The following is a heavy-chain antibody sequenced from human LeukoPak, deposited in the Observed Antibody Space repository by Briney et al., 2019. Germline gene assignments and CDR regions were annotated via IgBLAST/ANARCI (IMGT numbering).Heavy chain of an antibody. V-gene: IGHV5-51*03. D-gene: IGHD2-2*01. CDR3: ARAGKVVPAANMV. CDR2: IYPGDSDT. CDR1: GYSFTSYW. J-gene: IGHJ4*02. Sequence: KPGESLKISCKGSGYSFTSYWIGWVRQMPGKGLEWMGIIYPGDSDTRYGPSFQGQVTISADESISTAYLQWSSLKASDTAMYYCARAGKVVPAANMVWGQGTLVTVSS.